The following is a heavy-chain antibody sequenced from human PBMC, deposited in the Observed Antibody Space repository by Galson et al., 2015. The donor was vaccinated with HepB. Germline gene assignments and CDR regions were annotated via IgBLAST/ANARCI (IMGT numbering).Heavy chain of an antibody. Sequence: SVKVSCKASGYSFTSYAMHWVRQAPGQRLEWMGWINSGNGNTKYSHKFQGRVTITRDTSASTAYMELSSLRSDDTAVYYCARDLSSGSEGYYSECPDYWGQGTLVTVSS. CDR1: GYSFTSYA. CDR3: ARDLSSGSEGYYSECPDY. D-gene: IGHD3-10*01. V-gene: IGHV1-3*01. CDR2: INSGNGNT. J-gene: IGHJ4*02.